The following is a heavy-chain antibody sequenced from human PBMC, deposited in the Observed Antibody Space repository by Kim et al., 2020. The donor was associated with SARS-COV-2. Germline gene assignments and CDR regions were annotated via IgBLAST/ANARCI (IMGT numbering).Heavy chain of an antibody. D-gene: IGHD3-3*01. V-gene: IGHV4-39*01. CDR2: IYYSGST. Sequence: SETLSLTCTVSGGSISSSSYYWGWIRQPPGKGLEWIGSIYYSGSTYYNPTLKSRVTISVDTSKNQFSLKLSSVTAAATAVYYCVRHSEDNYDFWGGYYGEAGHFDYWGQGTLVTVSS. CDR3: VRHSEDNYDFWGGYYGEAGHFDY. CDR1: GGSISSSSYY. J-gene: IGHJ4*02.